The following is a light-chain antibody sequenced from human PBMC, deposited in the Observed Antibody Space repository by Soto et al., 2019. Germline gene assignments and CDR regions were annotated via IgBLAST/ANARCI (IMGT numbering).Light chain of an antibody. CDR3: QQYNTTPRT. J-gene: IGKJ1*01. CDR1: QSVLYSSNNKNY. CDR2: WAS. V-gene: IGKV4-1*01. Sequence: DIVMTQSPDSLAVSLGERATINCKSSQSVLYSSNNKNYLAWYQQKPGQPPKLLIYWASTRESGVPDRFSGSGSGTDFTLTISSLQAEDVAVYYCQQYNTTPRTFDQGTKVEIK.